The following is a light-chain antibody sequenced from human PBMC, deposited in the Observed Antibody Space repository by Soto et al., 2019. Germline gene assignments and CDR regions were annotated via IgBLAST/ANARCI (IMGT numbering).Light chain of an antibody. CDR3: QSYDSSLSGYV. CDR2: GNS. Sequence: QSVLTQPPSVSGAPGQRVTISCTGSSSNIGAGYDVHWYQQLPGTAPKLLIYGNSNRPSGVPDRFSGSKSGTSASLAITGLQAEDEAGYYCQSYDSSLSGYVFGTGTKVT. CDR1: SSNIGAGYD. V-gene: IGLV1-40*01. J-gene: IGLJ1*01.